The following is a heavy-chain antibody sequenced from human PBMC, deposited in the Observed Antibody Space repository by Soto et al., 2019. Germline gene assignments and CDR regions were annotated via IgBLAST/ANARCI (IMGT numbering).Heavy chain of an antibody. CDR1: GGSISSYY. D-gene: IGHD3-22*01. J-gene: IGHJ4*02. V-gene: IGHV4-59*01. CDR2: IYYSGST. CDR3: ARDADYYDSSGLDY. Sequence: QVQLQESGPGLVKPSETLSLTCTVSGGSISSYYWSWIRQPPGKGLEWIGYIYYSGSTNYNPSLKGRVTMSVDTSKNQFSLKLSSVTAADTAVYYCARDADYYDSSGLDYWGQGTLVTVSS.